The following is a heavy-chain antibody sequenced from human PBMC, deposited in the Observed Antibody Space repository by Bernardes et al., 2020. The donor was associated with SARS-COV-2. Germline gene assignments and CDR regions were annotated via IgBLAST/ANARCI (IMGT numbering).Heavy chain of an antibody. Sequence: SVKVSCMASGGTFSSYAISWVRQAPGQGLEWMGGIIPIFGTANYAQKFQGRVTITADESTSTAYMELSSLRSEDTAVYYCARIVVPAAMGFYYYYYGMDVWGQGTTVTVSS. V-gene: IGHV1-69*13. CDR3: ARIVVPAAMGFYYYYYGMDV. CDR2: IIPIFGTA. D-gene: IGHD2-2*01. CDR1: GGTFSSYA. J-gene: IGHJ6*02.